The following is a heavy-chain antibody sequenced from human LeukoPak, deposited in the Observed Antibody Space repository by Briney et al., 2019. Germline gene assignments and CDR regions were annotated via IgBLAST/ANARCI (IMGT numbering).Heavy chain of an antibody. J-gene: IGHJ4*02. D-gene: IGHD1-26*01. V-gene: IGHV3-33*01. CDR1: GFTFSSYG. CDR3: ARGSGSFSGGFDY. CDR2: IWSDGSNK. Sequence: GRSLRLSCAASGFTFSSYGMHRVRQTPGKGLEWVAVIWSDGSNKYYADSVKGRFTISRDNSKNTLYLQMNSLRAEDTAVYYCARGSGSFSGGFDYWGQGTLVTVSS.